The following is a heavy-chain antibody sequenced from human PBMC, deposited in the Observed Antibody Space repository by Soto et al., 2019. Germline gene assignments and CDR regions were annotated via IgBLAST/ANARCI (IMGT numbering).Heavy chain of an antibody. J-gene: IGHJ4*02. CDR2: ISYDGSNK. V-gene: IGHV3-30*03. CDR3: ATHQNSNDAY. CDR1: GFTFSSYG. D-gene: IGHD1-1*01. Sequence: PGGSLRLSCAASGFTFSSYGMHWVRQAPGKGLEWVAVISYDGSNKFYADSVKGRFTISRDNSKNTLYLQMNSLRADDTAVYYCATHQNSNDAYWGQGTLVTVSS.